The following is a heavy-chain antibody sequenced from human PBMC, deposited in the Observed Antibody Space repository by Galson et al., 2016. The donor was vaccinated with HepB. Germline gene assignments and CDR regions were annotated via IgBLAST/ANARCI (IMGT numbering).Heavy chain of an antibody. Sequence: SVKVSCKASGYTFTTYGMHWVRQAPGQRLEWMGWINGGIGNTEYSQKFQGRVSITRDKSASTAYMEVSSLTSEDTAVYYCAIDCRSATCWPWGYNYFDAWGQGTPVTVSS. V-gene: IGHV1-3*01. J-gene: IGHJ5*02. CDR2: INGGIGNT. CDR1: GYTFTTYG. D-gene: IGHD2-2*01. CDR3: AIDCRSATCWPWGYNYFDA.